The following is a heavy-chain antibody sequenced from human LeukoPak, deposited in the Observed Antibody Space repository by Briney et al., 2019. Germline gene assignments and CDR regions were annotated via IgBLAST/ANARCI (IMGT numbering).Heavy chain of an antibody. J-gene: IGHJ4*02. CDR3: ARETYYYDSSGYYYLDY. V-gene: IGHV3-21*01. D-gene: IGHD3-22*01. CDR2: ISSSSGYI. CDR1: GFTFSSYS. Sequence: KAGGSLRLSCAASGFTFSSYSMNWVRQAPGKGLEWVSSISSSSGYIYYADSVKGRFTISRDNAKNSLYLQMNSLRAEDTAVYYCARETYYYDSSGYYYLDYWGQGTLVTVSS.